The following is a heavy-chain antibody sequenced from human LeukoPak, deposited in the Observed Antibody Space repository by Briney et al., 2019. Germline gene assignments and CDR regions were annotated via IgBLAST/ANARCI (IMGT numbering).Heavy chain of an antibody. CDR1: GYSFTSYW. Sequence: GESLKISCKGSGYSFTSYWIGWVRQMPGKGLEWMEIIYPGDSDTRYSPSFQGQVTISADKSISTAYLQWSSLKASDTAMYYCARRIFRTWRAFDIWGQGTMVTVSS. CDR2: IYPGDSDT. CDR3: ARRIFRTWRAFDI. V-gene: IGHV5-51*01. D-gene: IGHD2-15*01. J-gene: IGHJ3*02.